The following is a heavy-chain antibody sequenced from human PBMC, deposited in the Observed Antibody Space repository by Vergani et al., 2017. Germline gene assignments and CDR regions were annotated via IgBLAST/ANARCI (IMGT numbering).Heavy chain of an antibody. J-gene: IGHJ4*02. V-gene: IGHV4-38-2*02. Sequence: QVQLQESGPGLVKPSETLSLTCTVSGFSISSGYYWGWIRQPPGKGLEWIGSIYHSGSTYYNPSLKSRVTISVDTSKNQFSLNLSSVTAADTAVYYCARVPGYSYGYAVDYWGQGTLVTVSS. CDR2: IYHSGST. CDR3: ARVPGYSYGYAVDY. D-gene: IGHD5-18*01. CDR1: GFSISSGYY.